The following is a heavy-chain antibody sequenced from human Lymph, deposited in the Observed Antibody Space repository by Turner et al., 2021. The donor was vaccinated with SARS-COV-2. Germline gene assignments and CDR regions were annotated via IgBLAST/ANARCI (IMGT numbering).Heavy chain of an antibody. Sequence: QVQLVESGGGVVQPGRSLRLSCAASGFTFSSYAMYWVRQAPGKGLEWVAVISYDGSHKYYADSVKGQFTISRDNSKNTLYLQMNSLKTEDTAVYYCTTDPGQLVPYFDYWGQGTLVTVSS. J-gene: IGHJ4*02. CDR1: GFTFSSYA. V-gene: IGHV3-30-3*01. CDR3: TTDPGQLVPYFDY. CDR2: ISYDGSHK. D-gene: IGHD6-6*01.